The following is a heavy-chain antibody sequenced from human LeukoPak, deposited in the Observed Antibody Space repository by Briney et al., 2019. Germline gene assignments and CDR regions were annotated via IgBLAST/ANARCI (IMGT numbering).Heavy chain of an antibody. CDR1: GFTFDDYA. J-gene: IGHJ4*02. V-gene: IGHV3-9*01. CDR2: ISWNSGSI. D-gene: IGHD2-15*01. CDR3: AKDVAAIGAYYFDY. Sequence: PGRSLRLSCAASGFTFDDYAMHWVRQAPGKGLEWVSGISWNSGSIAYADSVKGRFTISRDNSKNTLYLQMNSLRAEDTAVYYCAKDVAAIGAYYFDYWGQGTLVTVSS.